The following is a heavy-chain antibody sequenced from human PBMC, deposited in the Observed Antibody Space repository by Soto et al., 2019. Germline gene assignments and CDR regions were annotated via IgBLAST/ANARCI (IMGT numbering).Heavy chain of an antibody. D-gene: IGHD3-10*01. CDR1: GVPISSYDW. Sequence: QVHLEESGPGLVGPSGTLSLTCNVSGVPISSYDWWTWVRQTPGKGMEWIGEICHNGRTNYNPSLKSRVSLSVDKSKNQFSLNLQSLTAADTAVYYCARGTLIGSSTRNWFDPWGQGTQVTVSS. V-gene: IGHV4-4*02. CDR3: ARGTLIGSSTRNWFDP. CDR2: ICHNGRT. J-gene: IGHJ5*02.